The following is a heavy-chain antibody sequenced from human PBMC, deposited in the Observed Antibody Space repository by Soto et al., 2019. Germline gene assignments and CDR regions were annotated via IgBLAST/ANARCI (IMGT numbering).Heavy chain of an antibody. CDR1: GYTFTSYG. V-gene: IGHV1-18*01. CDR2: ISAYNGNT. CDR3: ARWAGNGYTIDYFDY. Sequence: GASVKVSCKASGYTFTSYGISWVRQAPGQGLEWMGWISAYNGNTNYAQKLQGRVTMTTDTSTSTAYMELRSLRSDDTAVYYCARWAGNGYTIDYFDYWGQGTLVTVSS. D-gene: IGHD5-12*01. J-gene: IGHJ4*02.